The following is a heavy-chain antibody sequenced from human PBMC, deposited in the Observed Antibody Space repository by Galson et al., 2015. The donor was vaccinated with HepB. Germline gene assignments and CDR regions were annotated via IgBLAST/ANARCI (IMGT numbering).Heavy chain of an antibody. CDR2: INGYGGST. V-gene: IGHV3-23*01. D-gene: IGHD2-15*01. CDR3: AKVGLGYGSGGSCYSLDS. Sequence: SLRLSCAASGFTFSGYAMSWARQAPGKGLEWVSSINGYGGSTYYAASVKGRFTISRDNSKNTVHLQINSLRAEDTAVYYCAKVGLGYGSGGSCYSLDSWGQGTLVTVSS. J-gene: IGHJ4*02. CDR1: GFTFSGYA.